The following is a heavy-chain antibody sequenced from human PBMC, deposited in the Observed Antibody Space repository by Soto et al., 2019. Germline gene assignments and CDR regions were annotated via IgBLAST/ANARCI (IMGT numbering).Heavy chain of an antibody. CDR1: GGTFSSYA. CDR3: ARAPYSSSPGYYYYGMDV. D-gene: IGHD6-6*01. V-gene: IGHV1-69*01. CDR2: IIPIFGTA. Sequence: QVQLVQSGAEVKKPGSSVKVSCKASGGTFSSYAISWVRQAPGQGLEWMGGIIPIFGTANYAQKFQDRVKITADESTSTAYMELSSLRSEDTAVYYCARAPYSSSPGYYYYGMDVWGQGTTVTVSS. J-gene: IGHJ6*01.